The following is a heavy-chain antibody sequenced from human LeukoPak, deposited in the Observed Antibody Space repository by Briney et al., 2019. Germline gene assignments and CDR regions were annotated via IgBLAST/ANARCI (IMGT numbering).Heavy chain of an antibody. V-gene: IGHV1-18*01. Sequence: ASVKVSCKASGYTFTSYGISWVRQAPGQGLEWMGWIGAYNGNTNYAQKLQGRVTMTRDTSTSTVYMELSSLRSEDTAVYYCARRDPQLSAFDIWGQGTMVTVSS. J-gene: IGHJ3*02. CDR2: IGAYNGNT. CDR3: ARRDPQLSAFDI. CDR1: GYTFTSYG.